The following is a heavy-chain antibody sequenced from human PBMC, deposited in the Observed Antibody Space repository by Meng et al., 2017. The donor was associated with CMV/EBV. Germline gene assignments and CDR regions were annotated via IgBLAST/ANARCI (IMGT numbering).Heavy chain of an antibody. D-gene: IGHD3/OR15-3a*01. CDR1: GGSISSSSYY. V-gene: IGHV4-39*07. J-gene: IGHJ6*02. CDR2: VYYIGTT. Sequence: SETLSLTCSVSGGSISSSSYYWGWIRQPPGKGLEWIGSVYYIGTTDHNPSLRSRVIIQVDRAQNQFSLELRSVTVADTAVYYCAREAVFGLGKYGMDVWGQGTTVTVSS. CDR3: AREAVFGLGKYGMDV.